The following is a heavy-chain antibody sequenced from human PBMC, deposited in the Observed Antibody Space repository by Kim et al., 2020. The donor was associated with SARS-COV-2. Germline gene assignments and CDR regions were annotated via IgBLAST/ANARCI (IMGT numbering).Heavy chain of an antibody. D-gene: IGHD6-19*01. Sequence: GGSLRHSCAASGFTFSSYGMHWVRQAPGKGLEWVAVISYDGSNKYYADSVKGRFTISRDNSKNTLYLQMNSLRAEDTAVYYCAKDLFPGRFGSGWGYYYYGMDVWGQGTTVTVSS. CDR1: GFTFSSYG. CDR2: ISYDGSNK. J-gene: IGHJ6*02. V-gene: IGHV3-30*18. CDR3: AKDLFPGRFGSGWGYYYYGMDV.